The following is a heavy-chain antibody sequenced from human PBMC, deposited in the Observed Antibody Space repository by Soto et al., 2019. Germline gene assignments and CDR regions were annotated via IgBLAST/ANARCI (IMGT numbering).Heavy chain of an antibody. Sequence: PGGSLRISCAVSGFTLSNYWMHGVRQAPGKGLVWVSRISGDGSSTSYADSVKGRFSISRDNAKNTLYLQMDSLRVEDTAVYYCARETGEFDYWGQGTLVTVSS. D-gene: IGHD3-10*01. CDR3: ARETGEFDY. V-gene: IGHV3-74*01. CDR2: ISGDGSST. J-gene: IGHJ4*02. CDR1: GFTLSNYW.